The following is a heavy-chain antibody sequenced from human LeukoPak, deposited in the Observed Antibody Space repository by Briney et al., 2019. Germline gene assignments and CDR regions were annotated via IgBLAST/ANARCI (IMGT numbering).Heavy chain of an antibody. CDR3: TTDEDWNYARKDV. CDR1: GFTFNYAW. Sequence: PGGSLRLSCAASGFTFNYAWMSWVRQVPRKGLEWVGQTVSEIDGGTTDYATPVKGRFTISRDDSKSTLYLQMNSLKIEDTAVYYCTTDEDWNYARKDVWGQGATVIVSS. D-gene: IGHD1-7*01. V-gene: IGHV3-15*04. CDR2: TVSEIDGGTT. J-gene: IGHJ6*02.